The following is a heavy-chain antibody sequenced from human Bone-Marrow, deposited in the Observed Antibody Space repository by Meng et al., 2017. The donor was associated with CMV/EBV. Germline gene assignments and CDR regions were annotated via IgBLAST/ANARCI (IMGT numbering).Heavy chain of an antibody. CDR2: IFSSGTT. CDR1: GGSISSYY. Sequence: SETLSLTCTVSGGSISSYYWSWIRQPPGKGLEWIGNIFSSGTTYYNPSLKSRVTISVDTSKNQFSLRLSSVTAADTAVYYCARDQREGAGWSGYYYGMDVWGQGTTVTVSS. D-gene: IGHD3-3*01. J-gene: IGHJ6*02. CDR3: ARDQREGAGWSGYYYGMDV. V-gene: IGHV4-59*01.